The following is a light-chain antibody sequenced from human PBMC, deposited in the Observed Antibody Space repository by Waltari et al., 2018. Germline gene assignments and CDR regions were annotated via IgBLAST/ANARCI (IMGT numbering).Light chain of an antibody. Sequence: SYVVTQPPSVSVAPGETAPITCGGDNIGTSIVPGYRQKAGQAPVLVIFYGRDRPSGIPDRFSGANSGNTATLTISRVEAGDEARYYCHVWHPHVDPGVFGTGTEVTVL. V-gene: IGLV3-21*04. J-gene: IGLJ1*01. CDR2: YGR. CDR1: NIGTSI. CDR3: HVWHPHVDPGV.